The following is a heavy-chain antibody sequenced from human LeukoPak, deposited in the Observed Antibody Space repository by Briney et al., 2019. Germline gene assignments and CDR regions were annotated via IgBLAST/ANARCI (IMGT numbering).Heavy chain of an antibody. CDR2: ISSSSSYI. D-gene: IGHD3-3*01. CDR1: GFTFSSYS. V-gene: IGHV3-21*01. CDR3: ARDGYYDFWSAYLPKLNWFDP. J-gene: IGHJ5*02. Sequence: GGSLRLSCAASGFTFSSYSMNWVRQAPGKGLEWVSSISSSSSYIYYADSVKGRFTISRDNAKNSLYLQMNSLRAEDTAVDYCARDGYYDFWSAYLPKLNWFDPWGQGTLVTVSS.